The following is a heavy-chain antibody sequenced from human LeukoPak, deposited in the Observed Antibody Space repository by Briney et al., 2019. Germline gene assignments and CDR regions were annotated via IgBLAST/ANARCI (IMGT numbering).Heavy chain of an antibody. J-gene: IGHJ4*02. D-gene: IGHD1-26*01. CDR1: GGSISSTTFY. V-gene: IGHV4-39*01. CDR2: IYYSGST. Sequence: PSGTLSLTCTVSGGSISSTTFYWGWIRQPPGKGLEWIGSIYYSGSTYNNPSLKSRVTISVATSKNQFSLNLSSVTAADTAVYYCARLVRTPSSTFDFWGQGTLVTVSS. CDR3: ARLVRTPSSTFDF.